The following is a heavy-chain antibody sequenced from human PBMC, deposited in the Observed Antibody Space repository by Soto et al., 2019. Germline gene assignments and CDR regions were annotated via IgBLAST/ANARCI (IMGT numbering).Heavy chain of an antibody. Sequence: GGSLRLSCAASGFTFSDYYMSWIRQAPGKGLEWVSYISSSGSTIYYADSVKGRFTISRDNAKNSLYLQMNSLRAEDTAVYYCARVGRGYCSGGSCYSYYYYYYMDVWGKGTTVTVSS. CDR3: ARVGRGYCSGGSCYSYYYYYYMDV. CDR1: GFTFSDYY. D-gene: IGHD2-15*01. V-gene: IGHV3-11*01. J-gene: IGHJ6*03. CDR2: ISSSGSTI.